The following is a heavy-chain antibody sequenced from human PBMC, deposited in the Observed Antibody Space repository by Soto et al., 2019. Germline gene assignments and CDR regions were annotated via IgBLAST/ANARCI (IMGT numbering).Heavy chain of an antibody. CDR2: IQYSGSG. J-gene: IGHJ5*02. CDR3: ARGVGGSGLNWFDP. Sequence: SETLSLTCTFSGSSIIGYYWTWIRQSPERGLEWIGYIQYSGSGNYNPSLNSRLTMSVDRSKRQFSMKLASVTAADTAVYYCARGVGGSGLNWFDPWGQGTLVPVSS. D-gene: IGHD6-19*01. V-gene: IGHV4-59*12. CDR1: GSSIIGYY.